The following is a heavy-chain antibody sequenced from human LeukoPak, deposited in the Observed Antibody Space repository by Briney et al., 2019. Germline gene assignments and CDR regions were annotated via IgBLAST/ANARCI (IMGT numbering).Heavy chain of an antibody. D-gene: IGHD3-16*02. CDR3: ARGYSLGGLSFPDAFDI. J-gene: IGHJ3*02. V-gene: IGHV4-59*01. CDR1: GGSISSYY. CDR2: IYYSGST. Sequence: SETLSLTCTVSGGSISSYYWSWIRQPPGKGLEWIGYIYYSGSTNYNPSLKSRVTISVDTSKNQFSLKLSSVTAADTAVYYYARGYSLGGLSFPDAFDIWGQGTMVTVSS.